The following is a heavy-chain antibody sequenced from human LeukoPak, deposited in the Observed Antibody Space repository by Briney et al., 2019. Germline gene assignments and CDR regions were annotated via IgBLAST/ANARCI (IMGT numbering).Heavy chain of an antibody. CDR2: INPNSGGT. V-gene: IGHV1-2*02. Sequence: GASVKVSCKASGYTFTGYYMHWVRQAPGQGLEWMGWINPNSGGTNYAQKLQGRVTMTRDTSISTAYMELSRLRSDDTAVYYCARGGALYYDFWDWGQGTLVTVSS. CDR3: ARGGALYYDFWD. D-gene: IGHD3-3*01. CDR1: GYTFTGYY. J-gene: IGHJ4*02.